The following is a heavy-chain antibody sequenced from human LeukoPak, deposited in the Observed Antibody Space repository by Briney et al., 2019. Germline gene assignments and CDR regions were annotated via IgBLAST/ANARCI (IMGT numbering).Heavy chain of an antibody. CDR2: IEDDGSQK. CDR3: ARDIPRGSTHLDY. J-gene: IGHJ4*02. D-gene: IGHD1-26*01. Sequence: PGGSLRLSFAASGFTFPNYWMTWVRQAPGKGLEWVASIEDDGSQKNYGDSVKGRFTISRDNAENSLYLQMNILRVEDTAVYYCARDIPRGSTHLDYWGQGTLVTVSA. CDR1: GFTFPNYW. V-gene: IGHV3-7*01.